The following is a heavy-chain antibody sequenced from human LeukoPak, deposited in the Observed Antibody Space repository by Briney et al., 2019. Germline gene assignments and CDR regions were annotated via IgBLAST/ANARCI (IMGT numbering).Heavy chain of an antibody. CDR2: IRSKPSSYTT. CDR1: EFDFSGFY. Sequence: PGGSLRLSCAASEFDFSGFYMHWVRQASGRGLEWLGLIRSKPSSYTTVYAASVKGRFTISRDDSKNTAYLQMNSLKAEDTAVYYCIRQECSGGSCSYVDYWGQGTLVTVSS. V-gene: IGHV3-73*01. CDR3: IRQECSGGSCSYVDY. J-gene: IGHJ4*02. D-gene: IGHD2-15*01.